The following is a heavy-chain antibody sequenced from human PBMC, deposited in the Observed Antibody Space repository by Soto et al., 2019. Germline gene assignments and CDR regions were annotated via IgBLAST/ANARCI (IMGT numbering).Heavy chain of an antibody. CDR1: GFTFSSYS. J-gene: IGHJ4*02. CDR3: VRGDGDYNDGNGYLARH. V-gene: IGHV3-21*06. D-gene: IGHD5-18*01. Sequence: GSLRLSCAASGFTFSSYSMNWVRQAPGKGLEWVSSISSSSSYIYYADSVQGRLTISRDNAKNTLYLQMNSLRAEDTAVYYCVRGDGDYNDGNGYLARHWGQGTLVTVSS. CDR2: ISSSSSYI.